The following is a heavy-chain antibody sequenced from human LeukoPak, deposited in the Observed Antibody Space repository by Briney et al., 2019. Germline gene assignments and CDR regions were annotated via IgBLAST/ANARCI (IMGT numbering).Heavy chain of an antibody. Sequence: GGSLRLSCAASGFTFSSYDMHWVRQATGKGLEWVSAIGTAGDTYYPGSVKGRFTISRENAKNSLYLQMNSLRAGDTAVYYCARGLLGIPAAPYGMDVWGQGTTVTVSS. J-gene: IGHJ6*02. CDR3: ARGLLGIPAAPYGMDV. CDR2: IGTAGDT. D-gene: IGHD6-13*01. CDR1: GFTFSSYD. V-gene: IGHV3-13*01.